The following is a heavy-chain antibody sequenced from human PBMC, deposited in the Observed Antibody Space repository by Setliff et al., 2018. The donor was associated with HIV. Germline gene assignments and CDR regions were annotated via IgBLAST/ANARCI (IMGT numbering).Heavy chain of an antibody. CDR3: AKAPSMQYYFDY. CDR2: INNNGDTT. V-gene: IGHV3-11*01. D-gene: IGHD2-8*01. CDR1: GGSFSGYY. Sequence: LSLTCAVYGGSFSGYYWSWIRQPPGRGLEWVSYINNNGDTTYYADSVKGRFTISRDNSKNTLYLEMNSLRAEDTAVYYCAKAPSMQYYFDYWGQGTLVTVSS. J-gene: IGHJ4*02.